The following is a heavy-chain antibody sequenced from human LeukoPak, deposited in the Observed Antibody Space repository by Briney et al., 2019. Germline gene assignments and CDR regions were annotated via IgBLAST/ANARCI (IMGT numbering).Heavy chain of an antibody. CDR3: ARVAKDCGGDCFSDY. D-gene: IGHD2-21*02. CDR2: IYYGGST. Sequence: GGSLRLSCAASGFTVSSNSMSWVRQTPGKGLEWVSVIYYGGSTFYADSVQGRVSISRDNSKNILYLQINNPRAEDSAVYYCARVAKDCGGDCFSDYWGQGTLVTVSS. V-gene: IGHV3-66*01. J-gene: IGHJ4*02. CDR1: GFTVSSNS.